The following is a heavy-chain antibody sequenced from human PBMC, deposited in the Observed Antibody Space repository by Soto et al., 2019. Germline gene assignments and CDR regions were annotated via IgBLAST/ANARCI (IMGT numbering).Heavy chain of an antibody. D-gene: IGHD1-26*01. J-gene: IGHJ5*02. V-gene: IGHV1-69*04. CDR1: GGDLSNSG. CDR2: IFPLLAMV. CDR3: AEDDGAGFKS. Sequence: QVNLVQSGTEMKKPGSSVMVSCKVSGGDLSNSGISWVRQAPGQGLEWMGGIFPLLAMVDYSQKFQGRVNPSADECTNTDYMDLGSLRSDDTAVYYCAEDDGAGFKSWGQGTLDIVSS.